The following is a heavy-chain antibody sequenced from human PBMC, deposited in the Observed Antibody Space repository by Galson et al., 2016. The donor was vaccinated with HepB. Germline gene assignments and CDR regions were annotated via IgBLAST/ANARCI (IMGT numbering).Heavy chain of an antibody. CDR1: GFTFSSYA. Sequence: SLRLSCAASGFTFSSYAMSWVRQAPGKGLEWVSTISGGGGSTYHADSVKGRFTISRDNSKNTLYLQMSSLRAEDAAVYYCAKGAVGLRFLEWLSHYWGQGTLVTVSS. D-gene: IGHD3-3*01. J-gene: IGHJ4*02. CDR3: AKGAVGLRFLEWLSHY. V-gene: IGHV3-23*01. CDR2: ISGGGGST.